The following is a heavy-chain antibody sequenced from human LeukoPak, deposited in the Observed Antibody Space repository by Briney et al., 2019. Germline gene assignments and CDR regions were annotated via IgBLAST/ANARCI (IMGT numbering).Heavy chain of an antibody. D-gene: IGHD1-26*01. Sequence: ASVKVSCKASGYTFNSYGFHWVRQAPGQGLEWMGWIGTYNGNTKYSQKLQGRVTLTTDTSTSTAYMELRSLRYDDTAVYYCATAMYSSTHSEVEATVYFDYWGQGTLVTVSS. CDR2: IGTYNGNT. V-gene: IGHV1-18*01. CDR1: GYTFNSYG. CDR3: ATAMYSSTHSEVEATVYFDY. J-gene: IGHJ4*02.